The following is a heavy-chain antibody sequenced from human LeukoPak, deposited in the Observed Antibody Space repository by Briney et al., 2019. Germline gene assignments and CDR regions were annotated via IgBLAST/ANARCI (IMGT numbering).Heavy chain of an antibody. V-gene: IGHV3-23*01. J-gene: IGHJ3*02. CDR2: ISGSGGST. Sequence: GGSLRLSCAASGFTFSSYWMHWVRQAPGKGLEWVSAISGSGGSTYYADSVKGRFTISRDNSKNTLYLQMNSLRAEDTAVYYCAKPQTVGATRWSAFDIWGQGTMVTVSS. CDR3: AKPQTVGATRWSAFDI. CDR1: GFTFSSYW. D-gene: IGHD1-26*01.